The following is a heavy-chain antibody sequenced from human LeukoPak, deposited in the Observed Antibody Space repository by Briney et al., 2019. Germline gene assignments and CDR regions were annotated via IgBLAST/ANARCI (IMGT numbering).Heavy chain of an antibody. CDR1: GFTFSNYR. V-gene: IGHV3-21*01. D-gene: IGHD5-18*01. CDR2: ITSSSYI. CDR3: ARVGRIQYFDC. J-gene: IGHJ4*02. Sequence: GGSLRLSCAASGFTFSNYRMKWVRQAPGKGLEWVSFITSSSYIYYADSVKGRFTVSRDNAKNSLYLQLTSLRAEDTAVYYCARVGRIQYFDCWGQGTLVTVSS.